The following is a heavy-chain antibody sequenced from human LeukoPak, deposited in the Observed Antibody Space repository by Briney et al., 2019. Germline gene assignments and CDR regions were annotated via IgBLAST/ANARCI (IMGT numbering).Heavy chain of an antibody. V-gene: IGHV4-38-2*02. CDR1: GYSISSSYY. CDR3: ARDRREGAVAGTGKMSGYFDY. CDR2: IYHSGST. D-gene: IGHD6-19*01. J-gene: IGHJ4*02. Sequence: SETLSLTCTVSGYSISSSYYWGWIRQPPGKGLEWIGSIYHSGSTYYNPSLKSRVTISVDTSKNQFSLKLSSVTAADTAVYYCARDRREGAVAGTGKMSGYFDYWGQGTLVTVSS.